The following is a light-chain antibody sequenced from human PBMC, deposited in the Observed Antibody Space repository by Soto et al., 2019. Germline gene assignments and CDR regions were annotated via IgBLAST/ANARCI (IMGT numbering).Light chain of an antibody. CDR2: DAS. Sequence: DIQMTQSPSTLSASVGDRVTITCRASQSISSWLAWYQQKPGKAPKLLIYDASSLESGVPSRFSGSGSGTEFTLTISSLQPDDFATYYCQHYNSYPWTFGQWTKVEIK. V-gene: IGKV1-5*01. CDR3: QHYNSYPWT. CDR1: QSISSW. J-gene: IGKJ1*01.